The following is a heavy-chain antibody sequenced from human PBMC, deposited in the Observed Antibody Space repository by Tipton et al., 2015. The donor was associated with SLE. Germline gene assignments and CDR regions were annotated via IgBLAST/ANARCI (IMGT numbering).Heavy chain of an antibody. CDR2: NNHSGST. Sequence: TLSLTCAVYGGSFSGYYWSWIRQPPGKGLEWIGENNHSGSTNYNPSLKSRVTISVDTSKNQFSLKLSSVTAADTAVYYCARWGRSSGWYGYWGQGTLVTVSS. V-gene: IGHV4-34*01. CDR1: GGSFSGYY. J-gene: IGHJ4*02. CDR3: ARWGRSSGWYGY. D-gene: IGHD6-19*01.